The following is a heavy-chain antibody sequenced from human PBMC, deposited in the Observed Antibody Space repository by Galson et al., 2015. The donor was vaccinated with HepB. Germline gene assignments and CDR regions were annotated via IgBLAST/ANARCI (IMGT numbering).Heavy chain of an antibody. CDR2: IYTSGST. D-gene: IGHD3-10*01. V-gene: IGHV4-4*07. CDR1: GGSISSYY. CDR3: ARDQDGSGTAADS. J-gene: IGHJ4*02. Sequence: SETLSLTCTVSGGSISSYYWSWIRQPAGKGLEWIGRIYTSGSTNYNPSLKSRVTMSVDTSKNQFSLRLNSVTAADTAVYYCARDQDGSGTAADSWGQGALVTVSS.